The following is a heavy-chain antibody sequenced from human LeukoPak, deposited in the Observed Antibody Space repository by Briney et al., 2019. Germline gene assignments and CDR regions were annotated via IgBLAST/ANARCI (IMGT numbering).Heavy chain of an antibody. J-gene: IGHJ3*02. Sequence: EPGGSLRLSCAASGFTFSSYWMQWVRQAPGKGLVWLSRIKGDGSGTNYADSVKGRFIISRDNAKNTLSLQMNSLRAEDTAIYYCVRPYDSSGYQWNDAFDIWGQGTMVTVSP. CDR3: VRPYDSSGYQWNDAFDI. D-gene: IGHD3-22*01. CDR2: IKGDGSGT. V-gene: IGHV3-74*01. CDR1: GFTFSSYW.